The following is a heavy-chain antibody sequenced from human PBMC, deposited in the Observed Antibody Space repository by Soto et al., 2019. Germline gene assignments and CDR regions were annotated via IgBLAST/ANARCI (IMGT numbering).Heavy chain of an antibody. D-gene: IGHD4-17*01. J-gene: IGHJ4*02. CDR2: INSDGSST. Sequence: GGSLRLSCAASGFTFSSYWMHWVRQAPGKGLVWVSRINSDGSSTSYADSVKGRFTISRDNAKNTLYLQMNSLRAEDTAVYYCAREEVYVSGYTYGDYTVGGYWGQGTLVTVSS. CDR3: AREEVYVSGYTYGDYTVGGY. V-gene: IGHV3-74*01. CDR1: GFTFSSYW.